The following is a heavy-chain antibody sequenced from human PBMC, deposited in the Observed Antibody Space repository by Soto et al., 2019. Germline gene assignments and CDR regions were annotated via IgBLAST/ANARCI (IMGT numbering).Heavy chain of an antibody. CDR2: FDPEDGET. Sequence: VASVKVSCKVSGYTLTELSMHWVRQAPGKGLGWMGGFDPEDGETIYAQKFQGRVTMTEDTSTDTAYMELSSLRSEDTAVYYCAMGSAARPGYYYYYGMDVWGQGTTVTVSS. D-gene: IGHD6-6*01. CDR3: AMGSAARPGYYYYYGMDV. J-gene: IGHJ6*02. V-gene: IGHV1-24*01. CDR1: GYTLTELS.